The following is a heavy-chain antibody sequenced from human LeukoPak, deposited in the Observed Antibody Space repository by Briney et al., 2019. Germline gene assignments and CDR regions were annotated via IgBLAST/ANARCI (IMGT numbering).Heavy chain of an antibody. CDR2: IYYTGNT. D-gene: IGHD1-26*01. Sequence: PSETLSLTCTVSGGSISNSFWSWIRQPPGKGLEWNAYIYYTGNTKYNPSLKSRVTISVDTSKNQFSLRLSSVTAADTAVYYCARDSGSSPTFDYWGQGTLVTVSS. CDR1: GGSISNSF. J-gene: IGHJ4*02. CDR3: ARDSGSSPTFDY. V-gene: IGHV4-59*01.